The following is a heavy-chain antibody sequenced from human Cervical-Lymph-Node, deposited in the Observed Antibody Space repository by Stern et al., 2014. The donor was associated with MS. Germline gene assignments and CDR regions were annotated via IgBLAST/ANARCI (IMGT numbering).Heavy chain of an antibody. CDR1: GFTFNTYS. J-gene: IGHJ4*02. CDR3: ARWGSSSQ. Sequence: EVQLVESGGGLVKPGGSLRLSCAASGFTFNTYSMNWVRQAPGKGLEWVSSISSGSTHIYYTEPVKGRFTVYRDNAKRSLYLQINSLRDEDTGVYYCARWGSSSQWGQGTLVTVSS. D-gene: IGHD3-16*01. CDR2: ISSGSTHI. V-gene: IGHV3-21*03.